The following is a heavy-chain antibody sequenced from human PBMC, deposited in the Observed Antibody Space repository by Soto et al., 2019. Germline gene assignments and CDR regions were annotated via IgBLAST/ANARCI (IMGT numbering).Heavy chain of an antibody. CDR2: ISAITGT. J-gene: IGHJ5*02. CDR3: ARGAGPPWFDP. V-gene: IGHV4-4*07. Sequence: KPSETLSLTCTVSGGSINTYFWSWIRQPAGKGLEWIGRISAITGTNYNPSLESRVTMSIDRSMNQISLELTSMTAADTAVYYCARGAGPPWFDPWGQGTLVTVSS. CDR1: GGSINTYF.